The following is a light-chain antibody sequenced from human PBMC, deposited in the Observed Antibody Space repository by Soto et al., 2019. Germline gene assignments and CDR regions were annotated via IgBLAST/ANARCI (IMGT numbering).Light chain of an antibody. CDR3: QPYNSYFQT. J-gene: IGKJ1*01. CDR2: DDY. Sequence: ITKQASQSISRWLAWYPQKPGKAPKLLIFDDYNLESGVPSWFSGSGSWTEFTRSRRSLQTDDLATYSGQPYNSYFQTFGQGARVDIK. V-gene: IGKV1-5*01. CDR1: QSISRW.